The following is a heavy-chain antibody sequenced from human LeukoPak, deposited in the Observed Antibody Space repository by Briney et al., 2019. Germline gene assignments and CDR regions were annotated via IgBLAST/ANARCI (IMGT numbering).Heavy chain of an antibody. D-gene: IGHD1-7*01. CDR3: ARDPGTTVPYDY. CDR1: GYTFTGYY. CDR2: INPNSGGT. Sequence: ASVKVSCKASGYTFTGYYMRWVRQAPGQGLEWMGWINPNSGGTNYAQKFQGRVTMTRDTSISTAYMELSRLTSADTAVYYCARDPGTTVPYDYWGQGTQVTVSS. J-gene: IGHJ4*02. V-gene: IGHV1-2*02.